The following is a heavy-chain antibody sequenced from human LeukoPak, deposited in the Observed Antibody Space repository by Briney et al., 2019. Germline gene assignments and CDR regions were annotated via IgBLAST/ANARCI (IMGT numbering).Heavy chain of an antibody. CDR1: GYTFTGYY. CDR2: INPNSGGT. V-gene: IGHV1-2*04. J-gene: IGHJ5*02. D-gene: IGHD6-13*01. CDR3: AREYSSSWNRFDP. Sequence: ASVKVSCKASGYTFTGYYMHWVRQAPGQGLEWMGWINPNSGGTNYAQKFQGWVTMTRDTPISTAYMELSRLRSDDTAVYYCAREYSSSWNRFDPWGQGTLVTVSS.